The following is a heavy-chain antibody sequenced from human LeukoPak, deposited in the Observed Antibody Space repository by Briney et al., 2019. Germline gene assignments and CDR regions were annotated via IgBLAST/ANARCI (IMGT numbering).Heavy chain of an antibody. V-gene: IGHV4-34*01. CDR1: GDSFSGYF. D-gene: IGHD1-26*01. Sequence: PSETLSLTCAVYGDSFSGYFWSWIRQPPGKGLEWIGEIHHSGSTNYNPSLKSRVTISVDTSKNQFSLKLSSVTAADTAVYYCARRRSEWELAFRYYYYYMDVWGKGTTVTISS. CDR3: ARRRSEWELAFRYYYYYMDV. J-gene: IGHJ6*03. CDR2: IHHSGST.